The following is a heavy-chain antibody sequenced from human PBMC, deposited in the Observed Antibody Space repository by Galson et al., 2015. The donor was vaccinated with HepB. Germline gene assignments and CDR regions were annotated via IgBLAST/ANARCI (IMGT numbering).Heavy chain of an antibody. CDR3: AKDDYQLPYGMDV. CDR2: ISGSGTNI. J-gene: IGHJ6*02. D-gene: IGHD2-2*01. CDR1: GFTFRFYA. Sequence: SLRLSCAASGFTFRFYAMSWSRQAPGKGLEWVSIISGSGTNIYYADSVKGRFTISRDNSKNTLYLQMNSLGAEDTAIYYCAKDDYQLPYGMDVWGQGTTVTVSS. V-gene: IGHV3-23*01.